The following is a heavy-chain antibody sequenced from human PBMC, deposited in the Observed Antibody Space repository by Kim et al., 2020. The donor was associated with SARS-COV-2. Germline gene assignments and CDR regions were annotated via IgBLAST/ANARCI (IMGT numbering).Heavy chain of an antibody. J-gene: IGHJ3*02. Sequence: TNYAQKLQGRVTMTTDTSTSTAYMELRSLRSDDTAVYYCARGGPGDAFDIWGQGTMVTVSS. V-gene: IGHV1-18*01. CDR3: ARGGPGDAFDI. D-gene: IGHD3-10*01. CDR2: T.